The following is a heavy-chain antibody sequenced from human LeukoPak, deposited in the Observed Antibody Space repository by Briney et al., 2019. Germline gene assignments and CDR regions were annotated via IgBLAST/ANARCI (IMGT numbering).Heavy chain of an antibody. J-gene: IGHJ4*02. D-gene: IGHD3-16*01. V-gene: IGHV3-48*03. CDR3: ARDRLGAMLFFDS. CDR2: ISSSGSTI. CDR1: GFTFSSYE. Sequence: GGSLRLSCAASGFTFSSYEMNWVRQAPGKGLEWVSYISSSGSTIYYADSVKGRFTISRDNAKNSLYLQMNSLRAEDTALYYCARDRLGAMLFFDSWGQGTLVTVSS.